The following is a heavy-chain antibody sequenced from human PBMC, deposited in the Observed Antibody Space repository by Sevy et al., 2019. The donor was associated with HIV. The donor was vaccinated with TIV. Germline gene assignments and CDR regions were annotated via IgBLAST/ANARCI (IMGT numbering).Heavy chain of an antibody. CDR1: GFTFSNYF. J-gene: IGHJ4*02. CDR2: ISSGSSYI. Sequence: GGSLRLSCGASGFTFSNYFMNWVRQAPGKGLEWVSSISSGSSYIFYADSLKGRFTISRDNAKNSLYLHMNSLRAEDTAVYYCARGDYYGSLYYFDYWGPGTLVTVSS. CDR3: ARGDYYGSLYYFDY. V-gene: IGHV3-21*01. D-gene: IGHD3-10*01.